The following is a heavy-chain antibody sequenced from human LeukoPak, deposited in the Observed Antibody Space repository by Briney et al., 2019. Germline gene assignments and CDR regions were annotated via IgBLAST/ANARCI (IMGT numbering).Heavy chain of an antibody. D-gene: IGHD3-10*01. CDR2: IYHSGST. CDR3: ARDRRSYGSESYYFDY. J-gene: IGHJ4*02. CDR1: GYSISSGYY. Sequence: SETLSLTCTVSGYSISSGYYWGWIRQPPGKGLEWIGSIYHSGSTYYNPSLKSRVTISVDTSKNQFSLKLSSVTAADTAVYYCARDRRSYGSESYYFDYWGQGTLVTVSS. V-gene: IGHV4-38-2*02.